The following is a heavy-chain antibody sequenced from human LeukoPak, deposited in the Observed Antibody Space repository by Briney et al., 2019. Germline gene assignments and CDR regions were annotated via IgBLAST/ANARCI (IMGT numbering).Heavy chain of an antibody. J-gene: IGHJ4*02. CDR2: ISGGGGST. D-gene: IGHD3-22*01. CDR3: AKDPGYYYDSSGYFDY. CDR1: GFTFSSYA. V-gene: IGHV3-23*01. Sequence: GASLRLSCAASGFTFSSYAMSWVRQAPGKGLEWVSAISGGGGSTYYADSVKGRFTISRDNSKNTLYLQMDSLRAEDTAVYYCAKDPGYYYDSSGYFDYWGQGTLVTVSS.